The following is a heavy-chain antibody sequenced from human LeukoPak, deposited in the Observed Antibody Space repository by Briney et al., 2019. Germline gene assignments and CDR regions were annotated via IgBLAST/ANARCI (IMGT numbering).Heavy chain of an antibody. CDR1: GFTFSSYA. J-gene: IGHJ3*02. CDR3: ARTRWFGELGANDAFDI. D-gene: IGHD3-10*01. V-gene: IGHV3-23*01. Sequence: GGSLRLSCAASGFTFSSYAMSWVRQAPGKGLEWVSTISGGGGSTFYADSVKGRFTISRDNAENSLSLQMNSLRAEDTAVYYCARTRWFGELGANDAFDIWGQGTMVTVSS. CDR2: ISGGGGST.